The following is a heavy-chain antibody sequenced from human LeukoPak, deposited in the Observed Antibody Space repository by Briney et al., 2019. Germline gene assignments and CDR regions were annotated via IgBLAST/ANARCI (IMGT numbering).Heavy chain of an antibody. CDR3: ARGYCSSTICFQYSHH. Sequence: PSETLSLTCTVSGGSISSHYWSWIRQPAGKGLEWIGRIYTSGNTNYNPSLKSRVTMSVDTSKNQFSLKLNSVTAADTAVYYCARGYCSSTICFQYSHHWGQGTLVTVSS. D-gene: IGHD2-2*01. CDR1: GGSISSHY. V-gene: IGHV4-4*07. CDR2: IYTSGNT. J-gene: IGHJ1*01.